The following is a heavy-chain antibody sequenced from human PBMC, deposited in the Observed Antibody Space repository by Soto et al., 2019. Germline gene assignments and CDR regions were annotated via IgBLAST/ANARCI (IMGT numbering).Heavy chain of an antibody. CDR2: IYYSGST. CDR1: GGFISGYY. CDR3: ERDHEFDH. J-gene: IGHJ4*02. V-gene: IGHV4-59*01. Sequence: PSETLSLTCTVSGGFISGYYWSWIRQSPGKGLEWIGYIYYSGSTNYNPSLKSRVTISVDTSKNQFSLRLTSVTASDTAMYYCERDHEFDHWGQGALVTVSS.